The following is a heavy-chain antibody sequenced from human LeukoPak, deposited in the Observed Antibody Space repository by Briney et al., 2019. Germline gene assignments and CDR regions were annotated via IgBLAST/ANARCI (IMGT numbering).Heavy chain of an antibody. V-gene: IGHV3-30*04. Sequence: GGSLRLSCAASGFTFSNFVMHWVRQTPGKGLEWVAVISYDGSNIYYRDSVKGRFTISRDNSKNTLYLQMNSLRAEDTAVYYCAKDDYGDYVGAFDIWGQGTMVTVSS. J-gene: IGHJ3*02. CDR2: ISYDGSNI. CDR1: GFTFSNFV. D-gene: IGHD4-17*01. CDR3: AKDDYGDYVGAFDI.